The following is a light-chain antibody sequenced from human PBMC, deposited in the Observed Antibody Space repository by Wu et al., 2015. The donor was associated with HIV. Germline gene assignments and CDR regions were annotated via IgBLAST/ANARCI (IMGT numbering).Light chain of an antibody. V-gene: IGKV3-11*01. J-gene: IGKJ2*01. Sequence: EIVMTQSPATLSVSPGERATLSCRASQSVSSNLAWYQQKPGQAPRLLIYDAYYRATGIPARFTGSGSGTHFTLTISSLEPEDFAVYYCQQRSNWPPYTFGQGTKLEIK. CDR3: QQRSNWPPYT. CDR2: DAY. CDR1: QSVSSN.